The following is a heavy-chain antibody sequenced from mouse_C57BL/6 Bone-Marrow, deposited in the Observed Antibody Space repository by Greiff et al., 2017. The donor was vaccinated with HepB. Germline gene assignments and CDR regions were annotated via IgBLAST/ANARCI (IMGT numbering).Heavy chain of an antibody. CDR1: GFSLTSYA. D-gene: IGHD4-1*01. J-gene: IGHJ3*01. Sequence: VKLVESGPGLVAPSQSLSITCTVSGFSLTSYAISWVRQPPGKGLEWLGVIWPGGGTNYNSALKSRLSISKDKSKSQVVLKMNSQQTDETARYYCARNMGRVFAYWGQGTLVTVSA. CDR2: IWPGGGT. CDR3: ARNMGRVFAY. V-gene: IGHV2-9-1*01.